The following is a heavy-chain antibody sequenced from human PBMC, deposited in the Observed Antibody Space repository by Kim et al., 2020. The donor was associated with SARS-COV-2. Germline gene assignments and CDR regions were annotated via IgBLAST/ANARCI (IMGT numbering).Heavy chain of an antibody. CDR2: IGADGDT. D-gene: IGHD1-26*01. Sequence: GGSLRLSCAASGFTFSSHDMHWVRQATGKGLEWVSGIGADGDTYYLGSVRGRFTISRENAKNSLYLQMNSLTVGDTAVYYCVRDLSGGNYYYGMDVWGQG. J-gene: IGHJ6*02. CDR1: GFTFSSHD. CDR3: VRDLSGGNYYYGMDV. V-gene: IGHV3-13*01.